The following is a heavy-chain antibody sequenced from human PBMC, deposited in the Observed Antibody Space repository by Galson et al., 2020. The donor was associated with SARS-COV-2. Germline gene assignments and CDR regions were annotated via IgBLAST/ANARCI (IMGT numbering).Heavy chain of an antibody. D-gene: IGHD2-15*01. J-gene: IGHJ6*02. V-gene: IGHV3-23*01. CDR3: ARDLEVAGGMDV. CDR2: ISGSGGST. Sequence: GGSLRLSCPASGFTFSSYAMSWVRQAPGKGLEWVSSISGSGGSTYYADSVKGRFTISRDNSKNTLYLQMNSLRAEDTAVYYCARDLEVAGGMDVWGQGTTVTVSS. CDR1: GFTFSSYA.